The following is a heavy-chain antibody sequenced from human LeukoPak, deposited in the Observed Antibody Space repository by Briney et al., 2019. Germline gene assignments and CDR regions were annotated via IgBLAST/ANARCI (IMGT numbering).Heavy chain of an antibody. J-gene: IGHJ6*03. D-gene: IGHD6-13*01. CDR3: AREHPLLQQLAHYYYYYMDV. CDR2: INWNGGST. V-gene: IGHV3-20*04. CDR1: GFTFDDYG. Sequence: GGSLRLSCAASGFTFDDYGMSWVRQAPGKGLEWVSGINWNGGSTGYADSVKGRFTISRDNAKNSLYLQMNSLRAEDTAVYYCAREHPLLQQLAHYYYYYMDVWGKGTTVTVSS.